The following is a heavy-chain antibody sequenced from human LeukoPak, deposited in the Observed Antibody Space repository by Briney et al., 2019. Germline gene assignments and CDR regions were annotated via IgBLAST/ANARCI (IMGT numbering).Heavy chain of an antibody. D-gene: IGHD3-22*01. CDR3: HLFGYYYDSSGSPNAFDI. V-gene: IGHV1-46*01. Sequence: ASVKVSCKASGYTFINYYMHWVRQAPGQGLEWMGIINPSGGSTGYAQKFQGRVTMTSDTSTGTVYMELSSLGSEDTAVYYCHLFGYYYDSSGSPNAFDIWGQGTMVTVSS. J-gene: IGHJ3*02. CDR2: INPSGGST. CDR1: GYTFINYY.